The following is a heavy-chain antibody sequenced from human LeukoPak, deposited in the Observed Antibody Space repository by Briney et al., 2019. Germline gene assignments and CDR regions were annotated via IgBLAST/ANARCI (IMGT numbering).Heavy chain of an antibody. CDR3: ARREPSSSWYENWFDP. Sequence: SETLSLTCTVSGGSISSYYWSWIRQPPGKGLEWIGYIYYSRSTNYNPSLKSRVTISVDTSKNQFSLKLSSVTAADTAVYYCARREPSSSWYENWFDPWGQGTLVTVSS. V-gene: IGHV4-59*08. CDR1: GGSISSYY. CDR2: IYYSRST. J-gene: IGHJ5*02. D-gene: IGHD6-13*01.